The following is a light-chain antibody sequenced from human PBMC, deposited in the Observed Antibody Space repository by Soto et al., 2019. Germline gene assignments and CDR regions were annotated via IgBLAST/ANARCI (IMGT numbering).Light chain of an antibody. Sequence: QAVVTQEPSLTVSPGGTVTLTCGSSTGGVTSGHYPYWFQQKPGQAPRTLIYGTSSKHSWTPARFSGSLLGGKAALTLSGAQPEDEAEYYCLLSYSGARVFGVGTKLTVL. CDR2: GTS. CDR1: TGGVTSGHY. V-gene: IGLV7-46*01. CDR3: LLSYSGARV. J-gene: IGLJ3*02.